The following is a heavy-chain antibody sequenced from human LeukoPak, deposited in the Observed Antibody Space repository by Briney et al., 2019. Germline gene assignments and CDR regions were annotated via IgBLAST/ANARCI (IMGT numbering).Heavy chain of an antibody. CDR2: INHSGST. CDR1: GFTFSSYA. J-gene: IGHJ4*02. D-gene: IGHD3-3*01. V-gene: IGHV4-34*01. CDR3: ARGLNDSWTGENY. Sequence: PGGSLRLSCVVSGFTFSSYAMSWIRQPPGKGLEWTGEINHSGSTNYNPSLKSRVTISLDTSKSQFSLKVRYVTAADTAVYYCARGLNDSWTGENYWGQGTLVTVSS.